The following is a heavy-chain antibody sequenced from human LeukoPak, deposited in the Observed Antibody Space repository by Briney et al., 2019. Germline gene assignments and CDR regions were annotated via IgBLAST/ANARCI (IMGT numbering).Heavy chain of an antibody. CDR3: ARSVVRGVKVPDY. CDR1: GGSFSGYY. D-gene: IGHD3-10*01. Sequence: ETLSLTCAVYGGSFSGYYWSWIRQPPGKGLEWIGEINHSGSTNYNPSLKSRVTISVDTSKNQFSLKLSSVTAADTAVYYCARSVVRGVKVPDYWGQGTLVTVSS. CDR2: INHSGST. V-gene: IGHV4-34*01. J-gene: IGHJ4*02.